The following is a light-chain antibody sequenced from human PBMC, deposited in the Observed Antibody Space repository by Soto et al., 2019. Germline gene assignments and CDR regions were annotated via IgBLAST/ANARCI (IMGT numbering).Light chain of an antibody. CDR3: TSYTRSSIRV. V-gene: IGLV2-14*01. J-gene: IGLJ3*02. CDR1: SSDVGGYNY. Sequence: QSVLTQPASVSGSPGQAITISCTGTSSDVGGYNYVSWYQQHPGKAPKLMIYEVSDRPSGVSDRFSGSKSGNTASLTISGLQAEDEADYYCTSYTRSSIRVFGGGTKVTV. CDR2: EVS.